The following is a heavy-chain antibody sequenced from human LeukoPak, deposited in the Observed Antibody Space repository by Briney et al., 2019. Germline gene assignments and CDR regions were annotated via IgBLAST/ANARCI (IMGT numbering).Heavy chain of an antibody. CDR3: ARGLSAHYYYYMDV. CDR1: GGSIRSSSYY. Sequence: SETLSLTCTVSGGSIRSSSYYWGWIRQPPGTGLEWIGSIHYSGSTDYNPSLKSRVTISVDTSKNQFSLKLSSVTAADTAVYYCARGLSAHYYYYMDVWGKGTTVTVSS. V-gene: IGHV4-39*07. J-gene: IGHJ6*03. D-gene: IGHD2-21*02. CDR2: IHYSGST.